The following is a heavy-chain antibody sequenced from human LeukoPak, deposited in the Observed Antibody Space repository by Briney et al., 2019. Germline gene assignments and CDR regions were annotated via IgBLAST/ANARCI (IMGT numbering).Heavy chain of an antibody. CDR2: INPSGGST. Sequence: ASVKVSCKASGYTFTSYYMHWVRQAPGQGLEWMGIINPSGGSTSYAQKFQGRVTMTRDMSTSTVYMELSSLRSEDTAVYYCARDTRHGYNFDAFDLWGLGTMVTASS. CDR3: ARDTRHGYNFDAFDL. V-gene: IGHV1-46*01. CDR1: GYTFTSYY. J-gene: IGHJ3*01. D-gene: IGHD5-24*01.